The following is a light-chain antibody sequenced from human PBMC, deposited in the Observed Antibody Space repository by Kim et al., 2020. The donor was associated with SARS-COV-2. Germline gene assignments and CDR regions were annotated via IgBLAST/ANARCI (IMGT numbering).Light chain of an antibody. CDR2: GTS. J-gene: IGKJ4*01. Sequence: PGERATLSCRASQSVRTSHVAWYQQTPGQAPRLLVYGTSGRATGIPDRFSGSGSETDFTLTISSLEPEDFAVYYCHHYGTSPPLTFGGGTKVEIK. CDR3: HHYGTSPPLT. V-gene: IGKV3-20*01. CDR1: QSVRTSH.